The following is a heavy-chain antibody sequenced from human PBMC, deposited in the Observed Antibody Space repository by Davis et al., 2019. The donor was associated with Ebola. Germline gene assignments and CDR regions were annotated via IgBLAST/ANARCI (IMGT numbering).Heavy chain of an antibody. J-gene: IGHJ4*02. CDR3: ARLRAAAGGVY. CDR1: GGSFSGYY. D-gene: IGHD6-13*01. CDR2: INHSGST. V-gene: IGHV4-34*01. Sequence: SETLSLTCAVYGGSFSGYYWSWIRQPPGKGLEWIGEINHSGSTYYNPSLKSRVTISVDTSKNQFSLKLSSVTAADTAVYYCARLRAAAGGVYWGQGTLVTVSS.